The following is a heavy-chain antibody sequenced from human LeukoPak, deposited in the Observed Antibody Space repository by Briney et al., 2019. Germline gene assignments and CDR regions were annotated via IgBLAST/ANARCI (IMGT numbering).Heavy chain of an antibody. CDR1: GGSITSHH. V-gene: IGHV4-59*08. CDR3: PRHGARAGGYCSSTSCYTFDF. Sequence: SETLSLTCTVPGGSITSHHRSWIRQPPGKGLEWIWYIHSSGSTNHNPSLQSRVTISLDTSKNQFSLKLSSVTAADTALYYGPRHGARAGGYCSSTSCYTFDFWGQGTQVTVSS. D-gene: IGHD2-2*02. J-gene: IGHJ4*02. CDR2: IHSSGST.